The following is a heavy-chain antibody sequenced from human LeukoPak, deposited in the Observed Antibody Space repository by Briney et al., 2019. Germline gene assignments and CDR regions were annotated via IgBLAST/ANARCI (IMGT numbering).Heavy chain of an antibody. V-gene: IGHV3-48*01. CDR3: ARGASVVAGSDDAFDI. D-gene: IGHD6-19*01. Sequence: GGSLRLSCAASGFIFISYSMNWVRQAPGKGLEWVSYISRSSSTIYYADSVKGRFTISRDNAKTSLYLQMNSLRAEDTAVYYCARGASVVAGSDDAFDIWGQETMVTVSS. CDR2: ISRSSSTI. CDR1: GFIFISYS. J-gene: IGHJ3*02.